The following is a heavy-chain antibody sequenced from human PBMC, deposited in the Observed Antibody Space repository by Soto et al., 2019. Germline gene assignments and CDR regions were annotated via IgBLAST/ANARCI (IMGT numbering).Heavy chain of an antibody. Sequence: ASVKVSCKASGGTFSSYAFNWVRQAPGQGLEWMGGIIPIFATASNAQKFQGRVTMTRDTSTSTVYMELSSLRSEDTALYYCARARTGDFDYWGQGTLVTVSS. CDR3: ARARTGDFDY. J-gene: IGHJ4*02. V-gene: IGHV1-69*05. D-gene: IGHD7-27*01. CDR1: GGTFSSYA. CDR2: IIPIFATA.